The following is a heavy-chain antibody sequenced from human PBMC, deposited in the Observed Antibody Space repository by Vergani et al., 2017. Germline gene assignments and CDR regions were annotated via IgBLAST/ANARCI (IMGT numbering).Heavy chain of an antibody. CDR1: GDSISSNNC. CDR2: ICHTEDT. CDR3: ARATSITPAVGYYYYMDV. J-gene: IGHJ6*03. D-gene: IGHD3-10*01. V-gene: IGHV4-4*03. Sequence: QVQLQESGPGLVKPPGTLSLTCAVSGDSISSNNCWTWVRQPPGKGLEWIGEICHTEDTKYSPSLKSRVTVSVDESRNLFSLRLNSVTAADTAVYYCARATSITPAVGYYYYMDVWGKGTTVTVSS.